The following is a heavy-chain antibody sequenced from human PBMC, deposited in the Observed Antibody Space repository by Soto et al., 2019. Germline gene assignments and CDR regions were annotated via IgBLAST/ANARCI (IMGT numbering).Heavy chain of an antibody. J-gene: IGHJ3*02. D-gene: IGHD1-26*01. Sequence: EVQLVESGGGLVQPGGSLRLSCAASGFTFSSYSMNWVRQAPGKGLEWVSYISSGSSTIYYADSVKGRFTISRDNAKNSLYLQMNSLRDEDTAVYYCARPRGGSYQWVIYDTFDIWGQGTMVTVSS. CDR1: GFTFSSYS. V-gene: IGHV3-48*02. CDR3: ARPRGGSYQWVIYDTFDI. CDR2: ISSGSSTI.